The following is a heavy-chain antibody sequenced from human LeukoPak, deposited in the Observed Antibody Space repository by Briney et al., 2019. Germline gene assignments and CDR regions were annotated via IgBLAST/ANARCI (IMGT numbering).Heavy chain of an antibody. CDR3: ARTGQLPDRGYFDY. CDR1: GGSISSGGYY. J-gene: IGHJ4*02. CDR2: IYYSGST. Sequence: PSETLSLTCTVSGGSISSGGYYWSWIRQHPGKGLEWIGYIYYSGSTYYNPSLKSRVTISVDTSKNQFSLKLSSVTAADTAVYYCARTGQLPDRGYFDYWGQGTLVTVSS. D-gene: IGHD2-2*01. V-gene: IGHV4-31*03.